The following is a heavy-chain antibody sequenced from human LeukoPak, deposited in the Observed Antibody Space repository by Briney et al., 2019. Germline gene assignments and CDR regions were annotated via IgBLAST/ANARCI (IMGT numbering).Heavy chain of an antibody. D-gene: IGHD4-17*01. V-gene: IGHV4-59*01. CDR3: ARSDYGDPFDY. Sequence: PSETLSLTCTVSGGSISSYYWSWIRQPPGKGLEWIGYIYYSGSTSYNPSLKSRITMSVDTSKNQFSLKLTSVTAADTAVYYCARSDYGDPFDYWGQGTLVTVSS. J-gene: IGHJ4*02. CDR1: GGSISSYY. CDR2: IYYSGST.